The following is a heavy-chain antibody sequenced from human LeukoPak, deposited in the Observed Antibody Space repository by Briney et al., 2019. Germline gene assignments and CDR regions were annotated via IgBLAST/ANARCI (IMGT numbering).Heavy chain of an antibody. CDR2: IKSKTDGGTT. Sequence: GGSLRLSCAASGFTFSNAWMSWVRQAPGKGLEWVGRIKSKTDGGTTDYAAPVKGRFTISRDDSKNTLYLQMNSLKTEDTAVYYCTTLRLERYFDWDDAFDIWGQGTMVTVS. J-gene: IGHJ3*02. CDR3: TTLRLERYFDWDDAFDI. D-gene: IGHD3-9*01. V-gene: IGHV3-15*01. CDR1: GFTFSNAW.